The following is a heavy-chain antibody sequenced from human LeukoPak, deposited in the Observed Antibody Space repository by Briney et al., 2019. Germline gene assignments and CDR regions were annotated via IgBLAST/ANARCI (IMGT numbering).Heavy chain of an antibody. CDR1: GFTFSNAW. D-gene: IGHD3-16*01. CDR2: IKQDGSEK. Sequence: PGGSLRLSCAASGFTFSNAWMSWVRQAPGKGLEWVANIKQDGSEKYYVASVKGRFTVSRDNAKNSLYLQMSSLRAEDTAVYYCARRAYGAFGIWGQGTMVTVSS. CDR3: ARRAYGAFGI. J-gene: IGHJ3*02. V-gene: IGHV3-7*01.